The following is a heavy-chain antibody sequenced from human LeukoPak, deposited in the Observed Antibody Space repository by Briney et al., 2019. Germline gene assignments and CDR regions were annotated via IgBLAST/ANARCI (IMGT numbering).Heavy chain of an antibody. J-gene: IGHJ4*02. D-gene: IGHD2/OR15-2a*01. CDR2: MNPNSGNT. Sequence: GASVKVSCKASGYTFTGYYMHWVRQAPGQGLEWMGWMNPNSGNTGYAQKFQGRVTITRNTSISTAYMELSSLRSEDTAVYYCARDRWNIGNYWGQGILVTVSS. V-gene: IGHV1-8*03. CDR1: GYTFTGYY. CDR3: ARDRWNIGNY.